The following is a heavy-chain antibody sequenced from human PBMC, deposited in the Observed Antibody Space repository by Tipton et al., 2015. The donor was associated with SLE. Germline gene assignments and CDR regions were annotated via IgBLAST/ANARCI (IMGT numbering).Heavy chain of an antibody. Sequence: TLSLTCTVSSGSISSSDYYWGWIRQPPGKGLEWIGSIYYSGSTYYNPSLQSRVTMSVDTSKNQFSLRLTSVIAADTAVYYCARLHGYSYGLNWFDPWGQGTLISVSS. CDR3: ARLHGYSYGLNWFDP. V-gene: IGHV4-39*07. CDR2: IYYSGST. CDR1: SGSISSSDYY. D-gene: IGHD5-18*01. J-gene: IGHJ5*02.